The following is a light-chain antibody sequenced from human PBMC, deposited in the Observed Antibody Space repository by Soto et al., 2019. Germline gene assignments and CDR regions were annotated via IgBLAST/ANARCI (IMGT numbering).Light chain of an antibody. V-gene: IGLV1-44*01. Sequence: QSVLTQPPSASGTPEQRVTISCSGSSSNIGTNTVNWYQQLPGTAPKLLIYRTNQRPSGIPDRFSGSKSGTSASLDISGLQSEDEADYYCTAWDGSLDGRVFGGGTKLTVL. J-gene: IGLJ3*02. CDR3: TAWDGSLDGRV. CDR2: RTN. CDR1: SSNIGTNT.